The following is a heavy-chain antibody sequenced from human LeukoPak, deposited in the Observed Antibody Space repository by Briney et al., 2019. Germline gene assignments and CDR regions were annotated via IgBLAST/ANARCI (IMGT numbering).Heavy chain of an antibody. CDR3: ATNIAVAGIGSDY. V-gene: IGHV4-39*01. CDR1: GGSISSSSYY. D-gene: IGHD6-19*01. J-gene: IGHJ4*02. CDR2: IYYSGST. Sequence: KPSETLSLTCTVSGGSISSSSYYWGWIRQPPGKGLEWIGSIYYSGSTYYNPSLKSRVTVSVDTSKNQFSLKLSSVTAADTAVYYCATNIAVAGIGSDYWGQGTLVTVSS.